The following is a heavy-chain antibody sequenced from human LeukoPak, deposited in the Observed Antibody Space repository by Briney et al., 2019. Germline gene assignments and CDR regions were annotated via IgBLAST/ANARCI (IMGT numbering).Heavy chain of an antibody. CDR2: INQNGSDK. J-gene: IGHJ4*02. Sequence: GGSLRLSCAASGFTFSSYWMTWVRQAPGKGLEWVANINQNGSDKYYVESVKGRFTISRDNAKNSLYLQMNGLRDEDTAVYYCARGAGWPNWGQGTLVTVSS. D-gene: IGHD6-19*01. V-gene: IGHV3-7*01. CDR3: ARGAGWPN. CDR1: GFTFSSYW.